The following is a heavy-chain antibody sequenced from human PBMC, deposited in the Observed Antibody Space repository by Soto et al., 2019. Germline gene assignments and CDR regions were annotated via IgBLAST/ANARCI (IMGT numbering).Heavy chain of an antibody. Sequence: SETLSLTCTVSGGSISSGGYYWSWIRQHPGKGLEWIGYIYYSGSTYYNPSLKSRVTISVDTSKNQFSLKLSSVTAADTAVYYCARGLDYDFWSGNNWFDPWGQGTLGTVSS. D-gene: IGHD3-3*01. CDR2: IYYSGST. CDR3: ARGLDYDFWSGNNWFDP. J-gene: IGHJ5*02. CDR1: GGSISSGGYY. V-gene: IGHV4-31*03.